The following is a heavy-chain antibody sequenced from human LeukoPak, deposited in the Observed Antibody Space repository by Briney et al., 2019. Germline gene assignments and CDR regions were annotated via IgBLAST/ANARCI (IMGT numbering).Heavy chain of an antibody. J-gene: IGHJ6*03. Sequence: SETLSLTCTVSGGSISSSSYYWGWIRQPPGKGLEWIGSIYYSGSTYYNPSLKSRVTISVDTTKNQFSLKLSSVTAADTAVYYCARLDYGGNLYYYYYYMDVWGKGTTVTVSS. V-gene: IGHV4-39*01. CDR2: IYYSGST. D-gene: IGHD4-23*01. CDR1: GGSISSSSYY. CDR3: ARLDYGGNLYYYYYYMDV.